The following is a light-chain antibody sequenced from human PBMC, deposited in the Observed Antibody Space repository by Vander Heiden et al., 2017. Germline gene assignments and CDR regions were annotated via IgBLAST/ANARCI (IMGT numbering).Light chain of an antibody. CDR2: GNS. CDR3: QSYDSSLSGSEV. Sequence: QSVLTQPPSVSGPPGQRVTISCTGSSSNIGAGYDVHWYQQLPGTAPKLLIYGNSNRPSGVPDRFSGSKSGTSASLAITGLQAEDEADYYGQSYDSSLSGSEVFGGGTKLNV. V-gene: IGLV1-40*01. J-gene: IGLJ2*01. CDR1: SSNIGAGYD.